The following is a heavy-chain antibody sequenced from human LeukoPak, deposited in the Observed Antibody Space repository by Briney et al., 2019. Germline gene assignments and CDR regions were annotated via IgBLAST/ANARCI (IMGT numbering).Heavy chain of an antibody. J-gene: IGHJ6*03. D-gene: IGHD5-18*01. V-gene: IGHV1-2*06. Sequence: ASVKVSXKASGYTFTGYYMHWVRQAPGQGLEWMGRINPNSGGTNYAQKFQGRVTMTRDTSISTAYMELSRLRSDDTAVYYCAYRDSYGSQHWDYYYMDVWGKGTTVTVSS. CDR2: INPNSGGT. CDR3: AYRDSYGSQHWDYYYMDV. CDR1: GYTFTGYY.